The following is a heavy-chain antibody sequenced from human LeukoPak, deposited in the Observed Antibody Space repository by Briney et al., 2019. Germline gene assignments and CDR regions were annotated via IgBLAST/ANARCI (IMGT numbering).Heavy chain of an antibody. J-gene: IGHJ4*02. CDR1: GGSISSYY. CDR3: ARHVNGEFLDY. CDR2: IYYSGST. Sequence: PSETLSLTCTVSGGSISSYYWSWIRQPPGKGLEWIGYIYYSGSTNYNPSLKSRVTISVDTSKNQFSLKLSSVTAADTAVYYCARHVNGEFLDYWGQGTLVTVSS. V-gene: IGHV4-59*08. D-gene: IGHD3-10*01.